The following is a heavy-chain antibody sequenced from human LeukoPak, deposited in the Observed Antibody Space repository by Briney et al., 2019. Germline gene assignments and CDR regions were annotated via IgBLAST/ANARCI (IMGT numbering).Heavy chain of an antibody. V-gene: IGHV1-2*02. CDR2: INPNSGGT. CDR1: GYTFTGYY. D-gene: IGHD4-17*01. Sequence: VKVSCKASGYTFTGYYMHWVRQAPGQGLEWMGWINPNSGGTNYAQKFQGRVTMTRDTSISTAYMELSRLRSDDTAVYYCARDIYGDYAGMDVWGQGTTVTVS. J-gene: IGHJ6*02. CDR3: ARDIYGDYAGMDV.